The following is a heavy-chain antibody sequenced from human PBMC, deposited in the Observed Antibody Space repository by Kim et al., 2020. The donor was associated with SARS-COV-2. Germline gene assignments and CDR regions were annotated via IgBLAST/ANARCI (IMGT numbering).Heavy chain of an antibody. CDR1: GFSFNNYG. V-gene: IGHV3-30*18. J-gene: IGHJ6*02. D-gene: IGHD3-3*01. CDR3: AKQRYIFLLNTYDGMDL. Sequence: GGSLRLSCAASGFSFNNYGMHWVRQAPGKGLEWVAFISYDGSNKQYLDSLKGRFTVSRDYSKNSLYLQMNSLTAEDTAVYYCAKQRYIFLLNTYDGMDLWGQGTTVTVSS. CDR2: ISYDGSNK.